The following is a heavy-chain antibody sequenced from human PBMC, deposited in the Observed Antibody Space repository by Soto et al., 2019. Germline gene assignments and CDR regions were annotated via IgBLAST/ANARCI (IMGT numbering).Heavy chain of an antibody. CDR1: GYTLTELS. Sequence: QVQLVQSGAEVKKPGASVKVSCKVSGYTLTELSMHWVRQAPVKGLEWMGGFDPEDGETIYAQKFQGRVTMTEDTSIDPAYPERSSLRSAGAAVYYCATVVKGQLWDDAFDIWGQGTMVTVSS. CDR2: FDPEDGET. CDR3: ATVVKGQLWDDAFDI. D-gene: IGHD5-18*01. V-gene: IGHV1-24*01. J-gene: IGHJ3*02.